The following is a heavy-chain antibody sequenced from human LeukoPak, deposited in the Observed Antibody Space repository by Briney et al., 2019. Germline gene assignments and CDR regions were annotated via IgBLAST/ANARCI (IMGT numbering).Heavy chain of an antibody. Sequence: ASVKVSCKVSGYTLTELSMHWVRQAPGKGLEWMGGFDPEDGETIYAQKFQGRVTMTEDTSTDTAYMELSSLRPEDTAVYYCATAGIAAAGTLDYWGQGTLVTVSS. J-gene: IGHJ4*02. V-gene: IGHV1-24*01. CDR1: GYTLTELS. CDR3: ATAGIAAAGTLDY. D-gene: IGHD6-13*01. CDR2: FDPEDGET.